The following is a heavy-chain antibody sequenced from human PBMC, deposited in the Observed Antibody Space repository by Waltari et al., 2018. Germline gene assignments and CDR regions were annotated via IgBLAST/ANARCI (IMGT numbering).Heavy chain of an antibody. CDR1: GFTFRSYC. V-gene: IGHV3-74*01. CDR2: SNSDGSGT. D-gene: IGHD4-17*01. Sequence: EVQLVESGGGLVQPGGSLRLSCAGSGFTFRSYCMHWGRQAPGKGLVWVSRSNSDGSGTGYADSVKGRFTISRDNAKNTLYLQMNNMRADDTAVYYCARGKYGDYAVDYWGQGTQVTVSS. CDR3: ARGKYGDYAVDY. J-gene: IGHJ4*02.